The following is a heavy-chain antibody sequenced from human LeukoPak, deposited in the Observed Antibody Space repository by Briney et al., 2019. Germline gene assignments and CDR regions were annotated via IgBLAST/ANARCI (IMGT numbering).Heavy chain of an antibody. CDR1: GFAFSNNW. V-gene: IGHV3-74*01. D-gene: IGHD3-9*01. CDR3: ASSDWYAAFDI. CDR2: INSDGSST. J-gene: IGHJ3*02. Sequence: GGSLRLSCAASGFAFSNNWMHWVRQALGKGLLWVSRINSDGSSTSYADSVKARFTISRDNAKNTLYLQMNSLRAEDTAVYYCASSDWYAAFDIWGQGTMVTVSS.